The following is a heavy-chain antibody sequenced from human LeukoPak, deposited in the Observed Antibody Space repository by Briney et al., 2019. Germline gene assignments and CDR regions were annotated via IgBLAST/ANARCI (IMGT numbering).Heavy chain of an antibody. D-gene: IGHD2-2*01. CDR3: AKGCRSANCDEGRWFDP. CDR2: ISGGGSNT. Sequence: PGGSLRLSCAASGFMFSSYAMSWVRQAPGKGLEWVSSISGGGSNTYFADSAKGRFSVSRDNSKNTLYLQMNSLRAEDTATYYCAKGCRSANCDEGRWFDPWGQGTLVIVSS. V-gene: IGHV3-23*01. J-gene: IGHJ5*02. CDR1: GFMFSSYA.